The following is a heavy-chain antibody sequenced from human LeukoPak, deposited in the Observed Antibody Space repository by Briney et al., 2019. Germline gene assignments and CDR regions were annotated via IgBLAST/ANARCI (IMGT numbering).Heavy chain of an antibody. CDR3: ARARTGPFDK. J-gene: IGHJ4*01. CDR1: GITFSSYT. CDR2: ISSSSGHI. Sequence: GGSLRLSCAASGITFSSYTMTWVRQAPGKGLECVSSISSSSGHIYYADSVKGRFTISRDNAKNSLYLQMNSLRADDTAVFYCARARTGPFDKWGQGALVTVSS. D-gene: IGHD1-1*01. V-gene: IGHV3-21*01.